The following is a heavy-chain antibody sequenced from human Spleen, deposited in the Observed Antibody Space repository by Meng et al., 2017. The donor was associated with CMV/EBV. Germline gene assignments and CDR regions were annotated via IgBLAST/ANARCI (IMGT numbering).Heavy chain of an antibody. V-gene: IGHV1-2*02. CDR3: ARRKMTTVSGKSYYYYGMDV. CDR1: GYTFSDYH. D-gene: IGHD4-11*01. Sequence: ASVKVSCKASGYTFSDYHMHWVRQAPGQGLEWMGWISPKGGGTQYPQKFQGRVTMTRDTSKNQFSLKLSSVTAADTAVYYCARRKMTTVSGKSYYYYGMDVWGQGTTVTVSS. J-gene: IGHJ6*02. CDR2: ISPKGGGT.